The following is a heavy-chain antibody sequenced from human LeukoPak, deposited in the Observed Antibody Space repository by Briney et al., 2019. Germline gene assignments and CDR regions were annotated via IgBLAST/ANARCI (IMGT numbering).Heavy chain of an antibody. CDR2: INAGNGNT. D-gene: IGHD3-22*01. CDR1: GYTFTSYA. CDR3: ARDPYYYDSSGYYYVYNYYYYMDV. V-gene: IGHV1-3*03. Sequence: ASVKVSCKASGYTFTSYAMHWVRQAPGQRLEWMGWINAGNGNTKYSQEFQGRVTITRDTSASTAYMELSSLRSEDTAVYYCARDPYYYDSSGYYYVYNYYYYMDVWGKGTTVTVSS. J-gene: IGHJ6*03.